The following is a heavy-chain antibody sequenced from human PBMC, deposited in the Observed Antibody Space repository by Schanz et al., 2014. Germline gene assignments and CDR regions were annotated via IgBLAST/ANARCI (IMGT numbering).Heavy chain of an antibody. V-gene: IGHV3-48*01. Sequence: EVQLVESGGGLVQPGGSLRLSCAASGFTFSSNSMNWVRQAPGKGLEWISYIGSSSSRIDHADSVKGRFTISRDNAKNSLYLQMNSLRAEDTAVYYCAKALESCPGGRCSRGYFDYWGQGTLVTVSS. D-gene: IGHD2-8*02. CDR1: GFTFSSNS. J-gene: IGHJ4*02. CDR2: IGSSSSRI. CDR3: AKALESCPGGRCSRGYFDY.